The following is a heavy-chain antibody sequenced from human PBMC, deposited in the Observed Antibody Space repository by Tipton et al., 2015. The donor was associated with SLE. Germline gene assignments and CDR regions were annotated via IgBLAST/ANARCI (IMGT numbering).Heavy chain of an antibody. Sequence: GSLRLSCAASGFTVSSNYMSWVRQAPGKGLEWVSVIYSGGSTYYADSVKGRFTISRDNSKNTLYLQMNSLRAEDTAVYYCAGEDSSPDYYYSYMDVWGKGTSVTVSS. J-gene: IGHJ6*03. D-gene: IGHD6-13*01. CDR1: GFTVSSNY. V-gene: IGHV3-66*02. CDR2: IYSGGST. CDR3: AGEDSSPDYYYSYMDV.